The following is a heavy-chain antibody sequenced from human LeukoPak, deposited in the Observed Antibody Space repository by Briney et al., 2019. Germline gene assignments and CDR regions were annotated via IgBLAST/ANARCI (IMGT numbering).Heavy chain of an antibody. CDR2: IGSDGDNT. J-gene: IGHJ4*02. V-gene: IGHV3-64D*08. CDR3: GISAGY. Sequence: GGSLRLSCSASGFTFSSYAMHWVRQAPGKGLEYVSAIGSDGDNTYYADSVKGRFTISRDNSKNTLYLQVSSLRAEDTAVYYCGISAGYWGQGTLVTVSS. CDR1: GFTFSSYA. D-gene: IGHD3-3*02.